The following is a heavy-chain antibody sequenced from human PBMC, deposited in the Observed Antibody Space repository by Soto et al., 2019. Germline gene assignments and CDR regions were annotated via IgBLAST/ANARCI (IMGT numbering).Heavy chain of an antibody. CDR3: ARGRRNDWRLNATPFDY. V-gene: IGHV1-69*08. CDR1: GVTFSSYT. J-gene: IGHJ4*02. Sequence: QVQLVQSGAEVKKPGSSVKVSCKASGVTFSSYTISWLRQAPGQGLEWMGRSIPILGRANYEQKFQGRVTITADKSTSPAYMELSSLRAEDTAVYYCARGRRNDWRLNATPFDYWGPGTLVTVSS. D-gene: IGHD2-8*01. CDR2: SIPILGRA.